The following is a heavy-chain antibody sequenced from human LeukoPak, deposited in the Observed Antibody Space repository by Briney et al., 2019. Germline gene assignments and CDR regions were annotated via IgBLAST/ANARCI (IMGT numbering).Heavy chain of an antibody. CDR3: AKPTSGDGSFLIDY. J-gene: IGHJ4*02. V-gene: IGHV3-33*06. D-gene: IGHD1-26*01. Sequence: GGSLSLSCAASGFTFSSYGMNWVRQAPGKGLEWVAVIRYDGSYTYYAESVKGRFTISRDNSRNTLYLQMSSLRAEDTAVYYCAKPTSGDGSFLIDYWGQGTLVTVPS. CDR2: IRYDGSYT. CDR1: GFTFSSYG.